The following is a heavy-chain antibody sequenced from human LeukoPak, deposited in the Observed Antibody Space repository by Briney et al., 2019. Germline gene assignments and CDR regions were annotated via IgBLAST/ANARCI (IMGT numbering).Heavy chain of an antibody. CDR3: ARDGGTVVTAIPCDY. D-gene: IGHD2-21*02. CDR2: INPSGGST. CDR1: GYTFTSYY. J-gene: IGHJ4*02. Sequence: ASVKVSCKASGYTFTSYYMHWARQAPGQGLEWMGIINPSGGSTSYAQKFQGRVTMTRDMSTSTVYMELSSLRSEDTAVYYCARDGGTVVTAIPCDYWGQGTLVTVSS. V-gene: IGHV1-46*01.